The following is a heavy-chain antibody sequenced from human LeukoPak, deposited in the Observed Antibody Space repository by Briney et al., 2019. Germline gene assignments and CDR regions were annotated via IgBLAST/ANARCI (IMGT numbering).Heavy chain of an antibody. CDR3: ARAGVYSGSYFDY. V-gene: IGHV4-31*03. D-gene: IGHD1-26*01. Sequence: SETLSLTCTVSGGSISSGTYYWSWIRRHPGKGLEWIGYIYYSGSTYYNPSLKSRVTISIDTSKNQFSLKLSSVTAADTAVYYCARAGVYSGSYFDYWGQGTLVTVSS. J-gene: IGHJ4*02. CDR2: IYYSGST. CDR1: GGSISSGTYY.